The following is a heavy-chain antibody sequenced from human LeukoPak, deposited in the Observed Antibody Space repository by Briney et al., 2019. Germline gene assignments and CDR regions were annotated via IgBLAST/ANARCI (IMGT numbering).Heavy chain of an antibody. V-gene: IGHV1-3*01. Sequence: ASMKVSCKASGYTFTDYAMHWVRQAPGQRLEWMGWINAGNGHTKYSQKFQGRVTITSDTSASTAYMELSSLRSEDTAVYYCAREAKGDTAMDTYGMDVWGQGTTVTVSS. CDR1: GYTFTDYA. CDR2: INAGNGHT. CDR3: AREAKGDTAMDTYGMDV. D-gene: IGHD5-18*01. J-gene: IGHJ6*02.